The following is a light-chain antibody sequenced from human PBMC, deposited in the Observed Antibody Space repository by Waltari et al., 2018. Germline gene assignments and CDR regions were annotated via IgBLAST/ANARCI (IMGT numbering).Light chain of an antibody. CDR1: QSISSW. V-gene: IGKV1-5*03. CDR3: QQYETYPYT. Sequence: DIPMTQSPSTLSASVGDRVVSSCLASQSISSWLAWYQQKPGKAPQLLIFKTSVLETGVPSRFSGSGSGTEFALTISSLQPEDFATYYCQQYETYPYTFGQGTKLEIK. CDR2: KTS. J-gene: IGKJ2*01.